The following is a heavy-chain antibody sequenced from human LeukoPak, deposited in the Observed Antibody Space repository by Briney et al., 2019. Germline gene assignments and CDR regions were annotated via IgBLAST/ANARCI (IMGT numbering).Heavy chain of an antibody. V-gene: IGHV3-21*01. CDR3: ARCSSTTCYPGWSYRFDP. CDR2: ISSSSNYI. CDR1: GFTFSSYS. D-gene: IGHD2-2*01. Sequence: GGSLRLSCAASGFTFSSYSINWVRQAPGKGLEWVSSISSSSNYIYYADSVEGRFTISRDNAKNSLYLQMNSLRAEDTAVYYCARCSSTTCYPGWSYRFDPWGQGTLVTVSS. J-gene: IGHJ5*02.